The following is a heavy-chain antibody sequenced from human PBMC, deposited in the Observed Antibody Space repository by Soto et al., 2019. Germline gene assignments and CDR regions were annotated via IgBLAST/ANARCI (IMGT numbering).Heavy chain of an antibody. V-gene: IGHV4-4*07. CDR1: DDSVSNSY. J-gene: IGHJ6*02. CDR3: AREEQLGPYYYYALDV. D-gene: IGHD6-6*01. Sequence: SETLSLTCTVSDDSVSNSYWSWIRQPAGKGLEWIGRIHSSGSAKYNPSLNSRVAMSVDTSKYQFSLELSSLTAADTAVYYCAREEQLGPYYYYALDVWGQGTTVTVSS. CDR2: IHSSGSA.